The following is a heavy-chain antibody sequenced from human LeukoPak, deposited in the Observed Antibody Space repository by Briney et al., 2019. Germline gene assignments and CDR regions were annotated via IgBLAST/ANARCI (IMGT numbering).Heavy chain of an antibody. CDR3: ARDSGWGSSNWFDP. CDR1: VFTLSSYS. J-gene: IGHJ5*02. Sequence: GGSLRLSPAASVFTLSSYSMNWVREAPWKGLEIFSSISSSSSYTYYTDSVKCPFTIYRENAKNSLYLQMNSLRAEDTGVYYCARDSGWGSSNWFDPWGEGTLVTVSS. V-gene: IGHV3-21*01. D-gene: IGHD3-16*01. CDR2: ISSSSSYT.